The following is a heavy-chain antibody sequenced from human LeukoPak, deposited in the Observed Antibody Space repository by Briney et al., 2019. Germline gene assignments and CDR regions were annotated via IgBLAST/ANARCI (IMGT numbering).Heavy chain of an antibody. CDR3: ARHYGP. J-gene: IGHJ4*02. CDR1: GGSFSGYY. CDR2: INHSGSS. V-gene: IGHV4-34*01. Sequence: SETLSLTCAVSGGSFSGYYWSWIRQSPGKGLEWIGEINHSGSSNYNPSLKSRVTISVDTSKNQFSLKLNSATATDTAVYYCARHYGPWGQGTLVTVSS. D-gene: IGHD3-16*01.